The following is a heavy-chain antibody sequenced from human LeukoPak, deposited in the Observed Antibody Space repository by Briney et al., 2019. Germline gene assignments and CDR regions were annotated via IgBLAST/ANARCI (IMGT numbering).Heavy chain of an antibody. CDR1: RYTFTSYY. CDR2: SNPSGGST. J-gene: IGHJ4*02. Sequence: ASVKVSCKASRYTFTSYYMNWVRQAPGQGLEWMGISNPSGGSTSYAQKFQGRVTMTRDMSTSTVYMELSSLRSEDTAVYYCARDGLSSGWYRGRGRLDYWGQGTLVTVSS. D-gene: IGHD6-19*01. V-gene: IGHV1-46*01. CDR3: ARDGLSSGWYRGRGRLDY.